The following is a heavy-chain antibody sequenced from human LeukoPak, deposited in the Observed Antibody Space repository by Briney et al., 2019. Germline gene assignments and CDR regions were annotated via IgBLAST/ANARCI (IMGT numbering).Heavy chain of an antibody. J-gene: IGHJ4*02. CDR2: IYHSGST. Sequence: SETLSLTCTVSGGSISNYYWSWIRQPPGKGLEWIGYIYHSGSTYYNPSLKSRVTISVDRSKNQFSLKLSSVTAADTAVYYCAREWMAAGPLDYWGQGTLVTVSS. CDR3: AREWMAAGPLDY. V-gene: IGHV4-59*12. CDR1: GGSISNYY. D-gene: IGHD5-12*01.